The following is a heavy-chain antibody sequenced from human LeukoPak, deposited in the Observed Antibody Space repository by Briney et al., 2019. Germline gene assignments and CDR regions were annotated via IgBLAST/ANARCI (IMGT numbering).Heavy chain of an antibody. J-gene: IGHJ4*02. Sequence: SVKVSCKSSGGTFSSYAISWVRQAPGQGLEWMGRIIPILGIANYAQKFQGRATITADKSTSTAYMELSSLRSEDTAVYYCAILMLAAPFDYWGQGTLVTVSS. V-gene: IGHV1-69*04. CDR1: GGTFSSYA. D-gene: IGHD2-15*01. CDR3: AILMLAAPFDY. CDR2: IIPILGIA.